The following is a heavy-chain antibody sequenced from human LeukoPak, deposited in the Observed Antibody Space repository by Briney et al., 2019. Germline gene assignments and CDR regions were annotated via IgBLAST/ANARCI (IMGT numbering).Heavy chain of an antibody. CDR1: GFTFSSYW. V-gene: IGHV3-7*01. J-gene: IGHJ3*02. CDR2: IKQDGSEK. D-gene: IGHD6-6*01. Sequence: PGGSLRLSCAASGFTFSSYWMSWVRQAPGKGLEWVANIKQDGSEKYYVDSVKGRFTISRENAKNSLYLQMNSLRAEDTAVYYCARKYSRRAFDIWGQGTMVTVSS. CDR3: ARKYSRRAFDI.